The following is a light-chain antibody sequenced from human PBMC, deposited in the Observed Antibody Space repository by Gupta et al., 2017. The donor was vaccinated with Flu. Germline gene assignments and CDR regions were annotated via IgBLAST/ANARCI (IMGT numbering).Light chain of an antibody. J-gene: IGKJ4*01. CDR2: DAS. Sequence: DIQMTQSPSSLSASVGDRVTITCQASQDISNYLNWYQQKPGKAPKLLIYDASNLETGVPSRFSGSGSGTDVTFTLSSLQPEDIATYYFQQYDNLPLTFGGGTKVEIK. CDR3: QQYDNLPLT. V-gene: IGKV1-33*01. CDR1: QDISNY.